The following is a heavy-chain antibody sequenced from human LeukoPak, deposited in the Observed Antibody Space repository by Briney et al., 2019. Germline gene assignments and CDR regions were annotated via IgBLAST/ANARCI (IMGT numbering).Heavy chain of an antibody. CDR2: IYYSGST. Sequence: SETLSLTCTVSGGSISSYYWSWIRQPPGKGLEWIGYIYYSGSTNYNPSLKSRVTISVDTSKNQFSLKLGSVTAADTAVYYCARGSYEYAFDIWGQGTMVTVSS. CDR3: ARGSYEYAFDI. V-gene: IGHV4-59*12. CDR1: GGSISSYY. D-gene: IGHD1-26*01. J-gene: IGHJ3*02.